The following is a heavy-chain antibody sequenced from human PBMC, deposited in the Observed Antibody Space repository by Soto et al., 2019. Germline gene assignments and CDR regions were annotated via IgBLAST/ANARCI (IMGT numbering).Heavy chain of an antibody. V-gene: IGHV3-21*01. D-gene: IGHD3-3*01. CDR2: ISSSSSYI. CDR3: AKDFIGVDDFWSGYLFDP. CDR1: GFTFSSYS. Sequence: EVQLVESGGGLVKPGGSLRLSCAASGFTFSSYSMNWVRQAPGKGLEWVSSISSSSSYIYYADSVKGRFTISRDNAKNSLYLQMNSLRAEDTAVYYCAKDFIGVDDFWSGYLFDPWGQGTLVTVSS. J-gene: IGHJ5*02.